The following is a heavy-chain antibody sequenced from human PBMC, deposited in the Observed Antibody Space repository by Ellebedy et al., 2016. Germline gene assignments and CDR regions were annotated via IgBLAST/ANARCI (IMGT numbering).Heavy chain of an antibody. V-gene: IGHV1-46*01. CDR1: GYTFSSYN. CDR3: ARGHYESSGYYYFDY. Sequence: ASVKVSCKASGYTFSSYNIYWVRQAPGQGPEWMGIMNPGGGSTSYAQKFQGRVTMTRDTSTGTVYMELSSLSSEDTAVYYCARGHYESSGYYYFDYWGQGTLVTVSS. D-gene: IGHD3-22*01. J-gene: IGHJ4*02. CDR2: MNPGGGST.